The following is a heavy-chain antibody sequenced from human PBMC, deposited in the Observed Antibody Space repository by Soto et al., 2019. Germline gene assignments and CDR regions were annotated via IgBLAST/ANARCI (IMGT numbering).Heavy chain of an antibody. V-gene: IGHV4-30-4*01. CDR2: IYDSGST. Sequence: QVQLQESGPGLVKPSQTLSLICKVSGGSMSSGDYYWSWIRQPPGRGLEWIGNIYDSGSTYYSPYLKSRVTISVDTSRNQFSLKLRSVTAADTAVYYCARGSPGDYYHGMDVWGQGTTVTVSS. CDR3: ARGSPGDYYHGMDV. CDR1: GGSMSSGDYY. J-gene: IGHJ6*02.